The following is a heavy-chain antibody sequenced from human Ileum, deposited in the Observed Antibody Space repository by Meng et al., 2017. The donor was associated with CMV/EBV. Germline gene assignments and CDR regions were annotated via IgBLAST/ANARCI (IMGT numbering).Heavy chain of an antibody. CDR2: IFHSGST. V-gene: IGHV4-30-4*01. J-gene: IGHJ4*02. CDR1: GVALSRGDYY. Sequence: CTVSGVALSRGDYYWTWIRQSPGKGLEWIGYIFHSGSTDYNPSLKSRVRISIDMSENQFSLQLTSATAADTAVYYCARGWDSSGYVYWGQGILVTVSS. D-gene: IGHD3-22*01. CDR3: ARGWDSSGYVY.